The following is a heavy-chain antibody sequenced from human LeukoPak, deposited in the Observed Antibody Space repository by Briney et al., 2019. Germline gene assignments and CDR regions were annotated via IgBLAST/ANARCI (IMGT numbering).Heavy chain of an antibody. Sequence: ASVKVSCKASGYTFTSYYMHWVRQAPGQGLEWMGWINPNSGGTNYAQKFQGWVTMTRDTSISTAYVELSRLRSDDTAVYYCARVRSSGIWFDYWGQGTLVTVSS. CDR2: INPNSGGT. D-gene: IGHD3-10*01. CDR3: ARVRSSGIWFDY. V-gene: IGHV1-2*04. J-gene: IGHJ4*02. CDR1: GYTFTSYY.